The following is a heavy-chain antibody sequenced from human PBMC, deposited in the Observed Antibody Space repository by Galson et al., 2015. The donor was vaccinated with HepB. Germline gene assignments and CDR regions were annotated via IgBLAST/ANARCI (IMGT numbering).Heavy chain of an antibody. CDR3: ARAGNRLKGGITMVRGEAGGRVFDY. V-gene: IGHV3-21*01. CDR1: GFTFSSYS. J-gene: IGHJ4*02. Sequence: SLRLSCAASGFTFSSYSMNWVRQAPGKGLEWVSSISSSSSYIYYADSVKGRFTISRDNAKNSLYLQMNSLRAEDTAVYYCARAGNRLKGGITMVRGEAGGRVFDYWGQGTLVTVSS. D-gene: IGHD3-10*01. CDR2: ISSSSSYI.